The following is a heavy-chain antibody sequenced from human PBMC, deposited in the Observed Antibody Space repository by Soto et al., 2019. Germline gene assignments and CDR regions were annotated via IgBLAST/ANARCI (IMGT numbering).Heavy chain of an antibody. CDR1: GYTFTSYG. D-gene: IGHD2-2*01. CDR3: ARGGRIVVVPAAMPNYFDY. V-gene: IGHV1-18*01. Sequence: ASVKVSCKASGYTFTSYGISWVRQAPGQGLEWMGWINAYNGNTNYAQKLQGRVTMTTDTSTSTVYMELSSLRSEDTAVYYCARGGRIVVVPAAMPNYFDYWGQGTLVTVSS. J-gene: IGHJ4*02. CDR2: INAYNGNT.